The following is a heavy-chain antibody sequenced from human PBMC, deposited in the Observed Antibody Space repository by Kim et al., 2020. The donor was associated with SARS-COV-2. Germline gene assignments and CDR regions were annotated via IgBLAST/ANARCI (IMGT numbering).Heavy chain of an antibody. CDR2: INHSGST. V-gene: IGHV4-34*01. Sequence: SETLSLTCAVYGGSFSGYYWSWIRQPPGKGLEWIGEINHSGSTNYNPSLKSRVTISVDTSKNQFSLKLSSVTAADTAVYYCARGVNMIRWFDPWGQGTLVTVSS. D-gene: IGHD3-16*01. CDR3: ARGVNMIRWFDP. CDR1: GGSFSGYY. J-gene: IGHJ5*02.